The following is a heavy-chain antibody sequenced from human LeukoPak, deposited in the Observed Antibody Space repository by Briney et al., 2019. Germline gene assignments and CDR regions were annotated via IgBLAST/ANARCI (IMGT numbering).Heavy chain of an antibody. CDR2: IYYSGST. J-gene: IGHJ3*02. D-gene: IGHD3-22*01. CDR1: GGSISSYY. Sequence: PSETLSLTCTVSGGSISSYYWSWIRQPPGKGLEWIGYIYYSGSTNYNPSLKSRVTISVDTSKNQFSLKLSSVTAADTAVYYCARGDITYYYDSSGYPDAFDIWGQGTMVTVSS. CDR3: ARGDITYYYDSSGYPDAFDI. V-gene: IGHV4-59*01.